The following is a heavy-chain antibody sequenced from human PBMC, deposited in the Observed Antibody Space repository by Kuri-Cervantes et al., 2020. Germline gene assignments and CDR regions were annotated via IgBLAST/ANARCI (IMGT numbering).Heavy chain of an antibody. CDR2: IYYSGST. D-gene: IGHD2-2*02. CDR1: GGSISSSSYY. Sequence: SETLSLTCTVSGGSISSSSYYWGWIRQPPGKGLEWIGSIYYSGSTNYNPSLKSRVTISVDTSKNQFSLKLSSVTAADTAVYYCARVSGYCSSTSCYTGYYYYGMDVWGQGTTVTVSS. J-gene: IGHJ6*02. CDR3: ARVSGYCSSTSCYTGYYYYGMDV. V-gene: IGHV4-39*07.